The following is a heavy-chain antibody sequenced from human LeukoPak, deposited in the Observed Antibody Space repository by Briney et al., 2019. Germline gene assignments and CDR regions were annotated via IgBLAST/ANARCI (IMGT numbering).Heavy chain of an antibody. J-gene: IGHJ4*02. D-gene: IGHD3-22*01. CDR2: INHSGST. V-gene: IGHV4-34*01. CDR1: GGSFSGYY. Sequence: SETLSLTCAVYGGSFSGYYWSWIRQPPGRGLEWIGEINHSGSTNYNPSLKSRVTISVDTSKNQFSLKLSSVTAADTAVYYCARGPGDYASSGYRDYWGQGTLVTVSS. CDR3: ARGPGDYASSGYRDY.